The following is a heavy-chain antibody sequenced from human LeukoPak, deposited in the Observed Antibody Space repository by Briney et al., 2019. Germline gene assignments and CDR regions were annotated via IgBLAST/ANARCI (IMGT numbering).Heavy chain of an antibody. CDR1: GGSFSGYY. V-gene: IGHV4-34*01. Sequence: SETLSLTCAVYGGSFSGYYWSWIRQPPGKGLEWIGEINHSGSTNYNPSLKSRVTISVDTSKNQFSLKLSSVTAADTAVYYCARGTPGYDFWSGYYPFDYWGQGTLVTVSS. J-gene: IGHJ4*02. D-gene: IGHD3-3*01. CDR3: ARGTPGYDFWSGYYPFDY. CDR2: INHSGST.